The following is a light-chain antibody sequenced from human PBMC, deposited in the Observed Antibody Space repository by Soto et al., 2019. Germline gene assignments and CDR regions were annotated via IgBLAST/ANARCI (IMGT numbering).Light chain of an antibody. CDR1: QDITKY. CDR2: GAS. J-gene: IGKJ2*01. Sequence: DIQMTQSPSSLSASVGDRVTITCQASQDITKYLNWYQQKPGKVPKLLIYGASNLETGVPSRFSGSGSGAEFTFTISSLQPEDTATYYCQQYDNLPYTFGQGTKLEIK. CDR3: QQYDNLPYT. V-gene: IGKV1-33*01.